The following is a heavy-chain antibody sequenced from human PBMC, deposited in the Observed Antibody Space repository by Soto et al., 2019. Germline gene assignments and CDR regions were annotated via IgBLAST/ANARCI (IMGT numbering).Heavy chain of an antibody. J-gene: IGHJ4*02. CDR3: ARDLAEHGYFDL. CDR2: ISHTGST. D-gene: IGHD6-13*01. CDR1: GGTISVGNW. V-gene: IGHV4-4*02. Sequence: SETLSLTCAVSGGTISVGNWWAWVRQPPGKGLEWIGEISHTGSTNYNPSLKSRVTMSLDMSNNHFSLKLTSVTAADTAVYFCARDLAEHGYFDLWGQGTLVTVSS.